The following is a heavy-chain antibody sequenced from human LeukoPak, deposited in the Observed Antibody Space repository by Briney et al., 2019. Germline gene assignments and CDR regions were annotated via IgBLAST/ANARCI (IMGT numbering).Heavy chain of an antibody. D-gene: IGHD1-26*01. CDR1: GFTFSSCS. Sequence: GGSLRLSCAASGFTFSSCSMTWVRQAPGKGLEWLSYISTSSSTIYYADSVKGRFTISRDNAKNSLYLQMDSLRAEDTAVHYCARSGGATAGYYYGMDVWGQGTTVTVSS. CDR2: ISTSSSTI. V-gene: IGHV3-48*01. CDR3: ARSGGATAGYYYGMDV. J-gene: IGHJ6*02.